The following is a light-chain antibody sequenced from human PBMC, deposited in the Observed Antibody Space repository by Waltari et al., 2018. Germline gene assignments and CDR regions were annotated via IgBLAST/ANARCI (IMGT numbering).Light chain of an antibody. CDR2: WAS. Sequence: DIVMTQSPLSLTVTPGEPASISCRSSQSLLHSNGYKYLDWYLQKPGQSPQLLIYWASNRASGVPDRFSGSGSGTDFTLKISRLEAEDVGVYYCMQALQTPVTFGGGTKVEIK. J-gene: IGKJ4*01. V-gene: IGKV2-28*01. CDR3: MQALQTPVT. CDR1: QSLLHSNGYKY.